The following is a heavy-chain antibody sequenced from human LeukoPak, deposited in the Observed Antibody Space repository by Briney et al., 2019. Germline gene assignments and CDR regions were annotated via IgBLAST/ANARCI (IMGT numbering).Heavy chain of an antibody. V-gene: IGHV1-69*06. CDR2: IIPIFGTA. CDR1: GGTFSSYA. D-gene: IGHD3-22*01. CDR3: AKDISEYYDSSGYIDY. J-gene: IGHJ4*02. Sequence: ASVKVSCKASGGTFSSYAISWVRQAPGQGLEWMGGIIPIFGTANYAQKFQGRVTITADKSTSTAYMELSSLRSEDTAWYYCAKDISEYYDSSGYIDYWGQGTLVTVSS.